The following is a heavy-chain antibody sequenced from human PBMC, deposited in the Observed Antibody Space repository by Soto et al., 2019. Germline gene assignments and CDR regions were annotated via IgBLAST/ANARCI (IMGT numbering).Heavy chain of an antibody. J-gene: IGHJ5*02. CDR3: ARHKSGSVWLDP. CDR2: MFYSGAT. D-gene: IGHD2-15*01. V-gene: IGHV4-39*01. CDR1: GGSISDISYC. Sequence: SETLSLTCTVSGGSISDISYCWRWIRQPPGKGLQCIGCMFYSGATYYNPSLKNRVTLSVDTSNNEYSLKLVSVTAPHTAGYYCARHKSGSVWLDPWDQGTLVTVSS.